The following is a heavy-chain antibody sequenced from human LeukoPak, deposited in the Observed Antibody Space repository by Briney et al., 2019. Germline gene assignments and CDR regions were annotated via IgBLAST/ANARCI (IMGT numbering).Heavy chain of an antibody. Sequence: GASVKVSCKASGYTFTSYYIHWVRQAPGQGLEWMGIIYPSGGSTRYAQKFQGRVTMTRDMSTSTVYMELSSLRSEDTAVYYCARAATNYYDSSGYSDAFDIWGQGTLVTASS. J-gene: IGHJ3*02. CDR3: ARAATNYYDSSGYSDAFDI. D-gene: IGHD3-22*01. V-gene: IGHV1-46*01. CDR2: IYPSGGST. CDR1: GYTFTSYY.